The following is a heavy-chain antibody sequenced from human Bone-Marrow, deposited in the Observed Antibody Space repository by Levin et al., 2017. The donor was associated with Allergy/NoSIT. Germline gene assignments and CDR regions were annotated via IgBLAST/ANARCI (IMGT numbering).Heavy chain of an antibody. V-gene: IGHV3-30*04. CDR3: AREGSAVAASRGWFDP. CDR1: GFTFSSYA. J-gene: IGHJ5*02. D-gene: IGHD6-19*01. Sequence: GGSLRLSCAASGFTFSSYAMHWVRQAPGKGLEWVAVISYDGSNKYYADSVKGRFTISRDNSKNTLYLQMNSLRAEDTAVYYCAREGSAVAASRGWFDPWGQGTLVTVSS. CDR2: ISYDGSNK.